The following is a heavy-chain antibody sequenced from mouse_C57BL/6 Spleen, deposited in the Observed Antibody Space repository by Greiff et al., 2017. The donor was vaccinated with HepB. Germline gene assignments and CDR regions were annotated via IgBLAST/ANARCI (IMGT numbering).Heavy chain of an antibody. CDR3: ARSPYYGSSPGFDY. D-gene: IGHD1-1*01. CDR2: INPNNGGT. CDR1: GYTFTDYN. V-gene: IGHV1-22*01. J-gene: IGHJ2*01. Sequence: VQLQQSGPELVKPGASVKMSCKASGYTFTDYNMHWVKQSHGKSLEWIGYINPNNGGTSYNQKFKGKATLTVNKSSSTAYMELRSLTSEDSAVYYCARSPYYGSSPGFDYWGQGTTLTVSS.